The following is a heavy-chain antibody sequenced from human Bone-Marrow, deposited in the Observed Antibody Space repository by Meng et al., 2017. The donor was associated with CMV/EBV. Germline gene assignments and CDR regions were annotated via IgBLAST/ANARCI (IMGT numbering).Heavy chain of an antibody. CDR2: INPNSGGT. CDR1: GYTFTGYY. D-gene: IGHD6-6*01. Sequence: ASVKVSCKASGYTFTGYYMHWVRQAPGQGLEWMGWINPNSGGTNYAQKFQGRVTMTRDTSISTAYMELSRLRSEDTAVYYCARALGSSSPGAYYYYGMDVWGQGTTVTVSS. CDR3: ARALGSSSPGAYYYYGMDV. V-gene: IGHV1-2*02. J-gene: IGHJ6*02.